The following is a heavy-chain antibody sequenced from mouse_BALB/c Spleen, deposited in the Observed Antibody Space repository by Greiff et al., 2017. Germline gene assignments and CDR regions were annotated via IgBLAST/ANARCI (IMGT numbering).Heavy chain of an antibody. V-gene: IGHV1-4*02. CDR2: INPSSGYT. CDR3: ARSGSGAMDY. CDR1: GYTFTSYT. D-gene: IGHD3-2*02. Sequence: LMESAAELARPGASVKMSCKASGYTFTSYTMHWVKQRPGQGLEWIGYINPSSGYTEYNQKFKDKTTLTADKSSSTAYMQLSSLTSEDSAVYYCARSGSGAMDYWGQGTSVTVSS. J-gene: IGHJ4*01.